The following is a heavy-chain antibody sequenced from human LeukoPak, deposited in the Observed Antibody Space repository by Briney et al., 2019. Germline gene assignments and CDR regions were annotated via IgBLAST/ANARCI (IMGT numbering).Heavy chain of an antibody. CDR3: ARGRYYYGSGSYYLGY. J-gene: IGHJ4*02. CDR1: GFTFSSYE. D-gene: IGHD3-10*01. V-gene: IGHV3-48*03. Sequence: GGSLRLSCAASGFTFSSYEMNWVRQAPGKGLEWVSYISSSGSTIYYADSVKGRFTISRDNAKNSLYLQMNSLRAEDTAVYYCARGRYYYGSGSYYLGYWGQGTLVTVSS. CDR2: ISSSGSTI.